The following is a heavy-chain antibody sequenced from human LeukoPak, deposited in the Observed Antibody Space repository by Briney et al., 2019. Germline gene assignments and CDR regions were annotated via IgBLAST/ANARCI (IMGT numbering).Heavy chain of an antibody. J-gene: IGHJ5*02. CDR2: ISSSCSTI. D-gene: IGHD2-2*01. CDR1: GFTFSSYS. CDR3: ARDLLVGYCSSTSCPNWFDP. V-gene: IGHV3-48*01. Sequence: PGGSLRLSCAASGFTFSSYSMNWVRQAPGKGLEWVSYISSSCSTIYYADSVKGRFTISRDNAKNSLYLQMNSLRAEDTAVYYCARDLLVGYCSSTSCPNWFDPWGQGTLVTVSS.